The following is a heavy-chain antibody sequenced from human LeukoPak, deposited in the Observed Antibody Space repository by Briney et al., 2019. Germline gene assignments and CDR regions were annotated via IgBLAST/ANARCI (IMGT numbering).Heavy chain of an antibody. CDR2: IGTAGDT. J-gene: IGHJ3*02. D-gene: IGHD5-12*01. Sequence: GGSLRLSCAASGFTFSSYDMHWVRQATGKGLEWVSAIGTAGDTYYPGSVKGRFTISRENAKNSLYLQMNSLRAGDTAVYYCARVSARNQWIDAFDIWGQGTMVTVSS. CDR1: GFTFSSYD. V-gene: IGHV3-13*01. CDR3: ARVSARNQWIDAFDI.